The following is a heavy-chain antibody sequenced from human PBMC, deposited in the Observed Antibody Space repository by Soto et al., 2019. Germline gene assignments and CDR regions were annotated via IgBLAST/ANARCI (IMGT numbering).Heavy chain of an antibody. CDR2: IIPICGTE. D-gene: IGHD6-13*01. V-gene: IGHV1-69*13. Sequence: ASVKVSFKGCRGTFRRYSSSLVLESPGQGVEWMGVIIPICGTENYAQKFQGRVTITADESTSTAYMELSSLRSEGTAVYYCARDNGIAADGTFAYWGQRTLVTVSS. J-gene: IGHJ4*02. CDR3: ARDNGIAADGTFAY. CDR1: RGTFRRYS.